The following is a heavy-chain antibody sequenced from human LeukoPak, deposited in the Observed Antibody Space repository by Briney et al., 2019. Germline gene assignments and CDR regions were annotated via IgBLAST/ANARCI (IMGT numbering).Heavy chain of an antibody. Sequence: GGSLRLSCAASGFTFSSYWMHWVRQAPGKGLVWVSRINSDGSSTSYADSVKGRFTISRDNAKNTLYLQMNSLRAEDTAVYYCARGCYGFYYYYYMDVWGKGTTVTISS. CDR2: INSDGSST. CDR1: GFTFSSYW. D-gene: IGHD2-2*01. CDR3: ARGCYGFYYYYYMDV. J-gene: IGHJ6*03. V-gene: IGHV3-74*01.